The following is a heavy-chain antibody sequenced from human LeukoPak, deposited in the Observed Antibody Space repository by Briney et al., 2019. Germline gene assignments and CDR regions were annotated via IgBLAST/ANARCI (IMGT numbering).Heavy chain of an antibody. CDR1: GYTLTELS. CDR2: FDPEDGET. J-gene: IGHJ5*02. Sequence: ASVKVSCKVSGYTLTELSMHWVRQAPGKGLEWMGGFDPEDGETIYAQKFQGRVTMTEDTSTDTAYMELSSLRSEDTAVYYCLARVVPAAMLRVWFDPWGQGTLVTVSS. D-gene: IGHD2-2*01. CDR3: LARVVPAAMLRVWFDP. V-gene: IGHV1-24*01.